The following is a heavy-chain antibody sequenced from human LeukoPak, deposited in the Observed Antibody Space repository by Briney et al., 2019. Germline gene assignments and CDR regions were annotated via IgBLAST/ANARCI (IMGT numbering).Heavy chain of an antibody. CDR1: GFTFSSYE. V-gene: IGHV3-48*03. Sequence: PGGSLRLSCAASGFTFSSYEMNWVRQAPGKGLEWVSYISSSGSTIYYADSVKGRFTISRDNAKNSLYRQMNSLRAEDTAVYYCASLGEQWLVQYLHYWGQGTLVTVSS. J-gene: IGHJ4*02. CDR3: ASLGEQWLVQYLHY. CDR2: ISSSGSTI. D-gene: IGHD6-19*01.